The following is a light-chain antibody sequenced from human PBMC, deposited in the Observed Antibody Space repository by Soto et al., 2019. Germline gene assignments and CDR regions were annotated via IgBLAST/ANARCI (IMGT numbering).Light chain of an antibody. Sequence: QSAPTQPASVSGSPGQSITISCTGTSSDVGSYNLVSWYQQHPGKAPKLIIYEVSKRPSGVSNHFSGSKSGNTASLTISGLQAEEEADYYCCSYGGSITHVLFGGGTKVTVL. J-gene: IGLJ2*01. CDR2: EVS. V-gene: IGLV2-23*02. CDR1: SSDVGSYNL. CDR3: CSYGGSITHVL.